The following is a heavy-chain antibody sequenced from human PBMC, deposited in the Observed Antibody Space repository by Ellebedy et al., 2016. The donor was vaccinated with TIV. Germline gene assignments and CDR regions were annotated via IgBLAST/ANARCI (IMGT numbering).Heavy chain of an antibody. CDR2: MNPNSGNT. CDR3: AREGGAYYFDY. J-gene: IGHJ4*02. D-gene: IGHD1-26*01. Sequence: AASVKVSCKASGYTFTSFDINWVRQVTGQGLEWMGWMNPNSGNTNYAQKLQGRVTMTTDTSTSTAYMEPRSLRSDDTAVYYCAREGGAYYFDYWGQGTLVTVSS. V-gene: IGHV1-18*01. CDR1: GYTFTSFD.